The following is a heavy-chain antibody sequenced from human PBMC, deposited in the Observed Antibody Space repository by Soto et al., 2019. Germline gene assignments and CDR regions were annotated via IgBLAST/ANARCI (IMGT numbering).Heavy chain of an antibody. D-gene: IGHD6-19*01. V-gene: IGHV1-46*01. CDR3: ARDPRDSRGWEVSFYYYYGMDV. CDR2: INPSSGRT. J-gene: IGHJ6*02. Sequence: ASVKVSCKASGYTFTSYSMHWVRQAPGQGLEWMGIINPSSGRTSYAQNFQGRVTMTRDTSTSTVYMEMSSLKSEDTAVYYCARDPRDSRGWEVSFYYYYGMDVWGQGTTVTVSS. CDR1: GYTFTSYS.